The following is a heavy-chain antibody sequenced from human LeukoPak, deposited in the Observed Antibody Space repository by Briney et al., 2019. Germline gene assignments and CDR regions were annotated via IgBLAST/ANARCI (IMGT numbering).Heavy chain of an antibody. J-gene: IGHJ4*02. CDR1: GFTFSRYW. V-gene: IGHV3-7*05. D-gene: IGHD1-20*01. CDR3: ARDDNWTSDY. CDR2: IKQDGSEK. Sequence: PGGSLRPSCAASGFTFSRYWMSWVRQAPGKGLEWVANIKQDGSEKYYVDSVKGRFTVSRDNAKNSLYLQMNSLRAEDTAVYYCARDDNWTSDYWGQGTLVTVSS.